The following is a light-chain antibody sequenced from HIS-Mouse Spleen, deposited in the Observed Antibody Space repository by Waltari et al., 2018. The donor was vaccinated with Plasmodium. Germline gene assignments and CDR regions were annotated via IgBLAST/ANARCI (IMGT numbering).Light chain of an antibody. V-gene: IGLV3-21*02. J-gene: IGLJ2*01. Sequence: SYVLTQPPSVSVAPGQTARITCGGNNIGSKSVHWYQQKPGQAPVLVVYDDSDRPPGITERFSGSNSGNTATLTISRVEAGDEADYYCQVWDSSSDHPVFGGGTKLTVL. CDR3: QVWDSSSDHPV. CDR1: NIGSKS. CDR2: DDS.